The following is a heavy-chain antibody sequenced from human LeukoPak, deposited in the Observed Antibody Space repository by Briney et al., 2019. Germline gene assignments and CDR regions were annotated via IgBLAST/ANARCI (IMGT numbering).Heavy chain of an antibody. CDR2: INHSGST. CDR1: GGSFSGYY. V-gene: IGHV4-34*01. D-gene: IGHD4-11*01. CDR3: ARKTVTEGVDY. J-gene: IGHJ4*02. Sequence: SETLSLTCAVYGGSFSGYYWSWIRQPPGKGLEWIGEINHSGSTNYNPSLKSRFTISVDTSKNQFSLKLSSVTAADTAVYYCARKTVTEGVDYWGQGTLVTVSS.